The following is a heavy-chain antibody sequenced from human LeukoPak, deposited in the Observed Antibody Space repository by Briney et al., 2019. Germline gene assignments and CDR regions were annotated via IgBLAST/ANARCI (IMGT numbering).Heavy chain of an antibody. CDR2: MQSTGNS. CDR3: ARDKRHSYGRYFDH. Sequence: SETLSLTCNVSGDSISTYHWSWIRKPPGRGLEWIGYMQSTGNSNYNPPLKGRVSMSVDTSKNRIVLNLSSVTAADTAVYYCARDKRHSYGRYFDHWGQGLLVTVSS. CDR1: GDSISTYH. D-gene: IGHD5-18*01. J-gene: IGHJ4*02. V-gene: IGHV4-59*01.